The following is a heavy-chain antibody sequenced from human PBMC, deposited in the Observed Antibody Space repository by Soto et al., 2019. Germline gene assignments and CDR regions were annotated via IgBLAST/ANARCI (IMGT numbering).Heavy chain of an antibody. D-gene: IGHD6-19*01. J-gene: IGHJ4*02. Sequence: QVQLQQWGAGLLKPSETLSLTCAVYGDALRDYYWSWVRQPPGKGLEWVGEIHPFGTTHYNPSLSSRVSMSLDTSKNQFSLQLSSVTAADTAMYYCTRGLDQYKIGWWGQGTLVTVSS. V-gene: IGHV4-34*01. CDR1: GDALRDYY. CDR2: IHPFGTT. CDR3: TRGLDQYKIGW.